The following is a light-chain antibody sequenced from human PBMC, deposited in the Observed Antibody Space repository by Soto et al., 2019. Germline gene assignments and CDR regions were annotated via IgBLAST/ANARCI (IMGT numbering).Light chain of an antibody. CDR3: QSADGSGSHVV. Sequence: SYELTQPPSVSVSPGQTARITCSGDALPRHFAYWYQQKPGQAPMVVIYKDIERPSGIPERFSGSSSGTTVTLTISGVQAEDEADYYCQSADGSGSHVVFGGGTKVTVL. CDR1: ALPRHF. J-gene: IGLJ2*01. V-gene: IGLV3-25*02. CDR2: KDI.